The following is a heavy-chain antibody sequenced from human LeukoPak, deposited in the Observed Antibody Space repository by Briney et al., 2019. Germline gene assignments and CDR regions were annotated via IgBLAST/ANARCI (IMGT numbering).Heavy chain of an antibody. V-gene: IGHV3-66*01. CDR2: IYSGGST. CDR1: GFTVSSNY. J-gene: IGHJ3*02. D-gene: IGHD4-17*01. CDR3: ARATPVYGEGAFDI. Sequence: GGSLRLSCAASGFTVSSNYMSWVRRAPGKGLEWVSVIYSGGSTYYADSVKGRFTISRDNSKNTLYLQMNSLRAKDTAVYYCARATPVYGEGAFDIWGQGKMVTVSS.